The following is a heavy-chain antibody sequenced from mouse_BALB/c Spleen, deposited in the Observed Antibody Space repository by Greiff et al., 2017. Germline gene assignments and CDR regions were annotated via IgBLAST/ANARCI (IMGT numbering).Heavy chain of an antibody. V-gene: IGHV1S34*01. CDR1: GYSFTGYY. J-gene: IGHJ4*01. D-gene: IGHD2-3*01. Sequence: LVKTGASVKISCTASGYSFTGYYMHWVKQSHGKSLEWSGYISCYNGATSYNQKFKGKATFTVDTSSSTAYMQFNSLTSEDSAVYYCARQYDGYYGAMDYWGQGTSGTGSS. CDR3: ARQYDGYYGAMDY. CDR2: ISCYNGAT.